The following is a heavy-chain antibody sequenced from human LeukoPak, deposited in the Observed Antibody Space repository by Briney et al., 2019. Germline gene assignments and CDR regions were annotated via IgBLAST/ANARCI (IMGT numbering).Heavy chain of an antibody. V-gene: IGHV3-11*04. CDR2: ISSSGGTI. Sequence: GGSPRLSCAASGFTFSDYFLSWIRQAPGKGLEWVSYISSSGGTIFYADSVMGRFTISRDNTKNSLYLQMNSLRAEDTAVYYCARVLQIVATTVFDYWGQGTLVTVSS. J-gene: IGHJ4*02. CDR1: GFTFSDYF. D-gene: IGHD5-12*01. CDR3: ARVLQIVATTVFDY.